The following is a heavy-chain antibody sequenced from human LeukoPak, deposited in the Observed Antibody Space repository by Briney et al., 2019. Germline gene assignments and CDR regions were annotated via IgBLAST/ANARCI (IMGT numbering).Heavy chain of an antibody. Sequence: GGSLRLSCAASGFTFSSYAMSWVRQAPGKGLERVSAISGSGGSTYYADSVKGRFTISRDNSKNTLYLQMNSLRAEDTAVYYCAKENGYSSSWSWFDPWGQGTLVTVSS. CDR1: GFTFSSYA. CDR2: ISGSGGST. V-gene: IGHV3-23*01. J-gene: IGHJ5*02. D-gene: IGHD6-13*01. CDR3: AKENGYSSSWSWFDP.